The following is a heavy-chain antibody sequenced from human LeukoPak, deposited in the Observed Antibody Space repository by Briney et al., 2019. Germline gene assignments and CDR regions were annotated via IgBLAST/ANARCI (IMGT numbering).Heavy chain of an antibody. D-gene: IGHD6-19*01. CDR3: ARALAYSSGWYEVY. CDR2: IYTGGST. Sequence: MSSETLSLTCTVSGGSISSGSYYWSWIRQPAGKGLEWIGRIYTGGSTNYNPSLKSRVTISVDTSKNQFSLKLSSVTAADTAVYYCARALAYSSGWYEVYWGQGTLVTVSS. V-gene: IGHV4-61*02. J-gene: IGHJ4*02. CDR1: GGSISSGSYY.